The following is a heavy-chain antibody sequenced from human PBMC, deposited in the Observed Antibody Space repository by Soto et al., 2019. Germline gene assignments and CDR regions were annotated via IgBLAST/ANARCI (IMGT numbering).Heavy chain of an antibody. V-gene: IGHV1-18*01. J-gene: IGHJ5*02. Sequence: QVQLVQSGAEVKKPGASVKVSCKASGYTFTSYGISSVRQAPGQGLEWKGWISAYYGNTNYAQKLQPRVTMTTDPSERPAYMELRSLRSDDTALYYRARDPGVVVTQSIFDPWGQRNMVTV. CDR3: ARDPGVVVTQSIFDP. CDR2: ISAYYGNT. D-gene: IGHD2-21*02. CDR1: GYTFTSYG.